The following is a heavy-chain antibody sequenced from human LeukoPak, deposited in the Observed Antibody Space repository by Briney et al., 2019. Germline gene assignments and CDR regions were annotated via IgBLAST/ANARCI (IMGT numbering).Heavy chain of an antibody. V-gene: IGHV1-2*02. CDR1: GYTFTGYY. CDR3: ARVQSRFRFNWFDP. J-gene: IGHJ5*02. D-gene: IGHD3-3*01. CDR2: INPNSGGT. Sequence: ASVKVSCKASGYTFTGYYMHWVRQAPGQGLEWMGWINPNSGGTNYAQKFQGRVTMTRDTSISTAYMELSRLRSDDTAVYYCARVQSRFRFNWFDPWGQGTLVTVSS.